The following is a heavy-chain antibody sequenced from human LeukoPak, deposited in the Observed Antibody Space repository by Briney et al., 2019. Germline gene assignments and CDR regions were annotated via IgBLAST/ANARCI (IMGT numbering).Heavy chain of an antibody. V-gene: IGHV3-74*01. CDR2: INSDGSST. Sequence: GGSLRLSCAASGFTFSSYWMHWVRQTPGKGLVWVSRINSDGSSTNYADSVKGRFTISRDNAKNTLYLQMNSLRAEDTAVYNCVRFSGSGSRLFDYWGQGTLVTVSS. CDR1: GFTFSSYW. D-gene: IGHD3-10*01. CDR3: VRFSGSGSRLFDY. J-gene: IGHJ4*02.